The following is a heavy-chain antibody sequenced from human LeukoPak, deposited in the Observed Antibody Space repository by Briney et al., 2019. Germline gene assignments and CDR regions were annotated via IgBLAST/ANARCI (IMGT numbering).Heavy chain of an antibody. V-gene: IGHV3-48*04. Sequence: PGGSLRLSCAASGFTFSSYSMNWVRQAPGKGLEWISYISRTIYYADSVKGRFTISRDNAKNSLYLQMNSLRAEDTAVYYCARRIWGADSQSHTFDIWGQGTMVTVSS. CDR3: ARRIWGADSQSHTFDI. CDR1: GFTFSSYS. D-gene: IGHD3-16*01. CDR2: ISRTI. J-gene: IGHJ3*02.